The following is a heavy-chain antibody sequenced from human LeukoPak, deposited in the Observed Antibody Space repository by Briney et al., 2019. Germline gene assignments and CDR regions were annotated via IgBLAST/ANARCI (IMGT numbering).Heavy chain of an antibody. CDR1: GGTFSSYA. Sequence: ASVKVSCKASGGTFSSYAISWVRQGPGQGLEWMGGIIPIFGTASYAQKFQGRVTMTRDTSTSTVYMELSSLRSEDTAVYYCGRGGWIQLWPGDYWGQGTLVTVSS. J-gene: IGHJ4*02. V-gene: IGHV1-69*05. CDR2: IIPIFGTA. CDR3: GRGGWIQLWPGDY. D-gene: IGHD5-18*01.